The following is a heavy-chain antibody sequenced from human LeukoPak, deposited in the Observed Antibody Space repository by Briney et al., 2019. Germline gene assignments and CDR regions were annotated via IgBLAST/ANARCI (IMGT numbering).Heavy chain of an antibody. V-gene: IGHV4-31*03. CDR3: ATAAQNWNNAPYFDF. J-gene: IGHJ4*02. CDR2: IYESGTT. D-gene: IGHD1/OR15-1a*01. Sequence: SQTLSLTCTVSGGSVSSGGYYWSWLRQHPVEGREWIGYIYESGTTYYNPSLRSRRTISLDTSKNQFPLKLTSVTAADTAVYYCATAAQNWNNAPYFDFWGQETLVTVSS. CDR1: GGSVSSGGYY.